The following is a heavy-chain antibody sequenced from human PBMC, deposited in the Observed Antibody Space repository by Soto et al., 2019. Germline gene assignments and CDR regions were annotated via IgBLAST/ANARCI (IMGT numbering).Heavy chain of an antibody. CDR2: IYYSGST. CDR1: GGSISRSTYY. Sequence: SETLSLTCTVSGGSISRSTYYWGWIRQPPGKGLEWIGSIYYSGSTYYRPSLKSRVTISVDTSKNQFSLKLSSVTAANTAVYYCARQVPAAIRLGWFDPWGQGTLVTVSS. D-gene: IGHD2-2*02. V-gene: IGHV4-39*01. CDR3: ARQVPAAIRLGWFDP. J-gene: IGHJ5*02.